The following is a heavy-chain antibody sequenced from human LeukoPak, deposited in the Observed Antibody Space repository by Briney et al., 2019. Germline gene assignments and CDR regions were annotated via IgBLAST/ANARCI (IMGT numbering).Heavy chain of an antibody. V-gene: IGHV4-31*03. D-gene: IGHD3-22*01. Sequence: PSETLSLTCTVSGGSISSGGYYWSWVRQHPGKGLEWIGYIYYSGSAYYNPSLKSRVTISVDTSKNQFSLKLSSATAADTAVYYCARGPRGYYYDSSAEYWGQGTLVTVSS. J-gene: IGHJ4*02. CDR3: ARGPRGYYYDSSAEY. CDR2: IYYSGSA. CDR1: GGSISSGGYY.